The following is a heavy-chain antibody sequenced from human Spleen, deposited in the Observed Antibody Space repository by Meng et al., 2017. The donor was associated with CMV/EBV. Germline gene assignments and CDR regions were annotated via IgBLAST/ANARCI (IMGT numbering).Heavy chain of an antibody. D-gene: IGHD2-21*01. CDR3: ARAASAYCGGDCYYNFDY. CDR1: GFTFNNYA. CDR2: IYRGGKT. Sequence: GESLKISCAASGFTFNNYAMHWVRQSPGKGLEWVSVIYRGGKTYYADSVKGRFTISRDNAKNSLYLQMNSLRAEDTAVYYCARAASAYCGGDCYYNFDYWGQGTLVTVSS. J-gene: IGHJ4*02. V-gene: IGHV3-66*01.